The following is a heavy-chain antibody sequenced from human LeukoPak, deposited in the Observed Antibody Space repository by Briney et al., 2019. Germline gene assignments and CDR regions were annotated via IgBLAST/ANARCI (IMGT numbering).Heavy chain of an antibody. Sequence: ASETLSLTCTVSGGSISSYYWSWIRQPPGKGLEWIWYIYYSGSTNYNPSLKSRVTISVDTSKNQFSLKLSSVTAADTAVYYCARHGVYYGSGSSWVDYWGQGTLVTVSS. CDR1: GGSISSYY. D-gene: IGHD3-10*01. CDR3: ARHGVYYGSGSSWVDY. J-gene: IGHJ4*02. CDR2: IYYSGST. V-gene: IGHV4-59*08.